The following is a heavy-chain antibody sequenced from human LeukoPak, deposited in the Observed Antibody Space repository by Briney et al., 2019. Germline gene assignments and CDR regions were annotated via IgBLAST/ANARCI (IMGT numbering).Heavy chain of an antibody. CDR1: GFTFSSYW. V-gene: IGHV3-7*01. CDR2: IKQDGSEK. Sequence: GGSLRLSCAASGFTFSSYWMSWVRQAPGKGLKWVANIKQDGSEKYYVDSVKGRFTISRDNAKNSLYLQMNSLRAEDTAVYYCASGYSSGWYYYWGQGTLVTVSS. J-gene: IGHJ4*02. D-gene: IGHD6-19*01. CDR3: ASGYSSGWYYY.